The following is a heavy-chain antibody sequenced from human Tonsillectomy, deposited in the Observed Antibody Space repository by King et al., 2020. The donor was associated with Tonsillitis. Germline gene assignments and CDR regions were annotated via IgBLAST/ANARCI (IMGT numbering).Heavy chain of an antibody. CDR1: GFTFSSYA. CDR2: ISSSGIST. Sequence: VQLVESGGGLVQPGGSLRLSCAASGFTFSSYAMSWVRQAPGKGLEWVSTISSSGISTYYADSVKGRFTISRDNFKNSMYRQMNSLRAEVTAVYVCAKGGVACSSTICYEYLNYYYYCMDGWGQGTTVTVS. V-gene: IGHV3-23*04. J-gene: IGHJ6*02. D-gene: IGHD2-2*01. CDR3: AKGGVACSSTICYEYLNYYYYCMDG.